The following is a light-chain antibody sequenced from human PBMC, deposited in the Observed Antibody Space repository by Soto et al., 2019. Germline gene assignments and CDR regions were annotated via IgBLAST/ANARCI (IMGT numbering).Light chain of an antibody. J-gene: IGLJ2*01. V-gene: IGLV2-8*01. CDR1: SSDVGGYNY. Sequence: QSVLTQPPSASGSPGQSVTFSCTGTSSDVGGYNYVSWYQHHPGKAPKLMIYEVSKRPSGVPDSFSGSKSGNTASLTVSGLQAEAEADYYCSSYAGSNKLVFGGGTKLTV. CDR2: EVS. CDR3: SSYAGSNKLV.